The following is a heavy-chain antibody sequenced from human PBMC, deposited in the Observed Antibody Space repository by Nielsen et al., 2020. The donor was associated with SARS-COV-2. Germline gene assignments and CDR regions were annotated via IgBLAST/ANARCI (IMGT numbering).Heavy chain of an antibody. CDR3: ARDVNMITFGGVMYYFDY. Sequence: ASVKVSCKASGYTFTSYGISWVRQAPGQGLEWMGWISAYNGNTNYAQKLQGRVTMTTDTSTSTAYMELRSLRSDDTAVYYCARDVNMITFGGVMYYFDYWGQGTRVTVSS. CDR2: ISAYNGNT. CDR1: GYTFTSYG. J-gene: IGHJ4*02. D-gene: IGHD3-16*01. V-gene: IGHV1-18*01.